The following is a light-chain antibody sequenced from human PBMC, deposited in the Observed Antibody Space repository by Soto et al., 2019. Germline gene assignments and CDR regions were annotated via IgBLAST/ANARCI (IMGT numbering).Light chain of an antibody. V-gene: IGLV2-14*02. CDR2: DVR. CDR1: SSDVGSYNL. Sequence: QSALTQPASVSGSPGQSITISCTGTSSDVGSYNLVSWYQQHPGQAPKLMIYDVRNRPSGISNRFSGSKSGNTASLTISGLQAEDEADYYCSSYTTSSTLYVFGTGAKVTVL. CDR3: SSYTTSSTLYV. J-gene: IGLJ1*01.